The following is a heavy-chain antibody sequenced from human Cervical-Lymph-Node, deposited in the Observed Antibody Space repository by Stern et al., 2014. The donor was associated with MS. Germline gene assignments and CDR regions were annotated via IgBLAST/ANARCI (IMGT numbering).Heavy chain of an antibody. D-gene: IGHD4-23*01. J-gene: IGHJ1*01. V-gene: IGHV3-33*01. CDR3: AREGGNTAEYFQH. Sequence: VHLVESGGGVVQPGRSLRLSCAASGFTFSSSGMHWVRQAPGKGLEWLAIIWYDGSNTYYADYVKGRFTISRDNSKNTLYLQMNSLRAEDTAVYYCAREGGNTAEYFQHWGQGTLVTVSS. CDR1: GFTFSSSG. CDR2: IWYDGSNT.